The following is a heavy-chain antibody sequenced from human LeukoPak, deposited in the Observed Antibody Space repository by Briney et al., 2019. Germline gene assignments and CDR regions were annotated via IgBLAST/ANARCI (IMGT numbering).Heavy chain of an antibody. D-gene: IGHD1-1*01. Sequence: PSETLSLTCTVSGGSISSYYWSWIRQPPGKGLEWIGYIYYSGSTNYNPSLMSRVTISVDTSKNQFSLKLSSVTAADTAVYYCARGRRWLERDYWGQGTLVTASS. V-gene: IGHV4-59*01. CDR2: IYYSGST. CDR1: GGSISSYY. CDR3: ARGRRWLERDY. J-gene: IGHJ4*02.